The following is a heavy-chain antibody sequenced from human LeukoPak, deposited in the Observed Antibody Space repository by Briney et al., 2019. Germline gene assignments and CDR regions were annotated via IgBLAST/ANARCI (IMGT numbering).Heavy chain of an antibody. CDR2: ISSSGSTI. CDR1: GFTFSSYE. V-gene: IGHV3-48*03. Sequence: PGGSLRLSCAASGFTFSSYEMNRVRQAPGKGLEWVSYISSSGSTIYYADSVKGRFTISRDNAKNSLYLQMNSLRAEDTAVYYCALNYYDSSGYYGTGYWGQGTLVTVSS. CDR3: ALNYYDSSGYYGTGY. D-gene: IGHD3-22*01. J-gene: IGHJ4*02.